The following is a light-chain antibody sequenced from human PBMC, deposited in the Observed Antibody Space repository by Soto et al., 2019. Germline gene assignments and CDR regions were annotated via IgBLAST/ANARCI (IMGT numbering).Light chain of an antibody. CDR2: EVS. CDR3: WSYAGSFTYV. Sequence: QSALTQPASVSGSPGQSITISCTGSSSDVGSYTLVSWYQQHPGKVPKLMIYEVSKRPSGVSVRFSGSRSGNTASLTISGPQAEEEADYFCWSYAGSFTYVFGTGTKLTVL. V-gene: IGLV2-23*02. CDR1: SSDVGSYTL. J-gene: IGLJ1*01.